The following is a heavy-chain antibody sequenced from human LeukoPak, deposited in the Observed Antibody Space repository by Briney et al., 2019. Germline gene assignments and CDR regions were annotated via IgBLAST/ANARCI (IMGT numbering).Heavy chain of an antibody. J-gene: IGHJ4*02. CDR3: ARDRTVVVPAAEGMTD. CDR2: INPNSGGT. Sequence: GASVKVSCKASGYTFTSYGISWLRQAPGQGLEWMGWINPNSGGTNYAQKFQGRVTMTRDTSISTAYMELSRLRSDDTAVYYCARDRTVVVPAAEGMTDWGQGTLVTVSS. D-gene: IGHD2-2*01. CDR1: GYTFTSYG. V-gene: IGHV1-2*02.